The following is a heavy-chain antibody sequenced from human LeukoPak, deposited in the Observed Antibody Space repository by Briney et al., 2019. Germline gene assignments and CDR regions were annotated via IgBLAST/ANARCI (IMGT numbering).Heavy chain of an antibody. CDR3: AKEGRWGSWYFDY. CDR1: TFSGHG. V-gene: IGHV3-30*18. CDR2: VAADGGAK. Sequence: GGSLKLSCDLTFSGHGMHWVRQAPGKGLEWLAVVAADGGAKFYADSVRGRFTVFRDTSRNMVFLQLGGLKTDDTAVYYCAKEGRWGSWYFDYWGQGALVTVSS. D-gene: IGHD3-16*01. J-gene: IGHJ4*02.